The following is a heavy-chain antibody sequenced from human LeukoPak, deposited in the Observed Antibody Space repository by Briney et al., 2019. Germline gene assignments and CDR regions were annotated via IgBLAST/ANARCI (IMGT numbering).Heavy chain of an antibody. CDR3: ARGSGYSHSRAVRVKRDWYFDL. CDR2: INHSGST. CDR1: GGSFSGYY. D-gene: IGHD5-18*01. V-gene: IGHV4-34*01. J-gene: IGHJ2*01. Sequence: SETLSLTCAVYGGSFSGYYWSWIRQPPGKGLEWIGEINHSGSTNYNPSLKSRVTISVDTSKNQFSLKLSSVTAADTAVYYCARGSGYSHSRAVRVKRDWYFDLWGRGTLVTVSS.